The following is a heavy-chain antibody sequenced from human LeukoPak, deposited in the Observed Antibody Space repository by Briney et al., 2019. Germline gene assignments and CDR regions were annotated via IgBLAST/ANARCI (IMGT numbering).Heavy chain of an antibody. CDR2: IWYDGSNK. CDR3: AKDLHSSSWHYYFDY. Sequence: GRSLRLSCAASGFTFSSYGMHWVRQAPGKGLEWVAVIWYDGSNKYYADSVKGRFTISRDNSKNTLYLQMNSLRAEDTAVNYCAKDLHSSSWHYYFDYWGQGTLVTVSS. J-gene: IGHJ4*02. D-gene: IGHD6-13*01. V-gene: IGHV3-33*06. CDR1: GFTFSSYG.